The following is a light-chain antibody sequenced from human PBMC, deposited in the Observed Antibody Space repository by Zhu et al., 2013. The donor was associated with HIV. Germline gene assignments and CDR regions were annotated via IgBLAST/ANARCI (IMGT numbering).Light chain of an antibody. CDR1: QGIRSW. V-gene: IGKV1-12*01. CDR2: AAS. Sequence: DIQMTQSPSSVSASVGDRVTITCRASQGIRSWLAWYQQKPGKAPKLLIYAASSLQSGVPSRFSGSGSGTEFTLTITGLQPEDFATYYCHHVNDNPAFGPGTTVDFK. J-gene: IGKJ3*01. CDR3: HHVNDNPA.